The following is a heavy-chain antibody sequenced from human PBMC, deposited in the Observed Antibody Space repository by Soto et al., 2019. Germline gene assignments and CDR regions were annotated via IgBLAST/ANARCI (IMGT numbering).Heavy chain of an antibody. CDR3: ARGYCSSTSCYYYYYGMDV. CDR1: GFTFSSYW. D-gene: IGHD2-2*01. J-gene: IGHJ6*02. V-gene: IGHV3-7*01. Sequence: GGSLRLSCAASGFTFSSYWMSWVRQAPGKGLEWVANIKQDGSEKYYVDSVKGRFTISRDNAKNSLYLQMNSLRAEDTAVYYCARGYCSSTSCYYYYYGMDVWGQGTTVTVSS. CDR2: IKQDGSEK.